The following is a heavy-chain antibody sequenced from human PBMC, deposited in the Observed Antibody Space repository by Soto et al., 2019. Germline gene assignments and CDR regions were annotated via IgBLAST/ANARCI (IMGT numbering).Heavy chain of an antibody. J-gene: IGHJ6*02. CDR1: GGSISSGDYY. V-gene: IGHV4-30-4*01. D-gene: IGHD6-6*01. Sequence: QVQLQESGPGLVKPSQTLSLTCTVSGGSISSGDYYWSWIRQPPGKGLEWIGYINYSGSTYYNPSLKSRVTISVDTSKNQVSLKLSSVTAADTAVYYCAASGPYYYGMDVWGQGTTVTVSS. CDR3: AASGPYYYGMDV. CDR2: INYSGST.